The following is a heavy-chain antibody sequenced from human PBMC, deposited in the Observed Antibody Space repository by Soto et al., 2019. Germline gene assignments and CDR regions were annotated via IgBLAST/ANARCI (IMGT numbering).Heavy chain of an antibody. V-gene: IGHV4-59*01. CDR2: IYYRGTS. CDR1: GASITNYY. D-gene: IGHD3-10*01. J-gene: IGHJ4*02. CDR3: AMYYGHGQDY. Sequence: SETLSLTCSVSGASITNYYWTWIRQSPGKGLEWIGYIYYRGTSNYNSSLKGRVTVSVDMSTNQFSLTLNSVTAADTAVYYCAMYYGHGQDYWGQGTLVTVSS.